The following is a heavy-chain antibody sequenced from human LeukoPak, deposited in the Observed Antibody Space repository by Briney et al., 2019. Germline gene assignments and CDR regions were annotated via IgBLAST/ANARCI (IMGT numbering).Heavy chain of an antibody. CDR1: GGTFSSHA. D-gene: IGHD6-19*01. J-gene: IGHJ4*02. CDR3: ARRSSGWYYFDY. Sequence: ASVKVSCKASGGTFSSHAISWVRQAPGQGLEWMGGIIPIFGTANYAQKFQGRVTITADESTSTAYMELSSLRSEDTAVYYCARRSSGWYYFDYWGQGTLVTVSS. V-gene: IGHV1-69*13. CDR2: IIPIFGTA.